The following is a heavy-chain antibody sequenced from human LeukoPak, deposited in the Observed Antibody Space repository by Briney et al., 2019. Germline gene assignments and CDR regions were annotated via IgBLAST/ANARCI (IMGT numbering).Heavy chain of an antibody. CDR1: GGSFSGYY. CDR3: AREGGYSYGPYYYYYGMDV. V-gene: IGHV4-34*01. CDR2: INHSGST. Sequence: PSETLSLTCAVYGGSFSGYYWSWIRQLPGKGLEWIGEINHSGSTYYNPSLKSRVTISVDTSKNQFSLKLSSVTAADTAVYYCAREGGYSYGPYYYYYGMDVWGQGTTVTVSS. J-gene: IGHJ6*02. D-gene: IGHD5-18*01.